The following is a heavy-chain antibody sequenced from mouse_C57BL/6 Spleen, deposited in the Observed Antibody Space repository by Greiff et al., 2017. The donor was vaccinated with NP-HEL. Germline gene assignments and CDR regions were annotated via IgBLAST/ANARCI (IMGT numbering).Heavy chain of an antibody. J-gene: IGHJ3*01. CDR2: IDPSDSYT. V-gene: IGHV1-69*01. D-gene: IGHD2-5*01. CDR1: GYTFTSYW. Sequence: VQLQQPGAELVMPGASVKLSCKASGYTFTSYWMHWVKQRPGQGLEWIGEIDPSDSYTNYNQKFKGKSTLTVDKSSSTAYMQLSSLTSEDSAVYYCARFSNYQFAYWGQGTLVTVSA. CDR3: ARFSNYQFAY.